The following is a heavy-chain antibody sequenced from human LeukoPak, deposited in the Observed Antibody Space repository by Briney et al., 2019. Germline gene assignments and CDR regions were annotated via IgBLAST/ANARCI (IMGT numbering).Heavy chain of an antibody. CDR2: ISYDGSNK. V-gene: IGHV3-30*18. D-gene: IGHD3-10*01. J-gene: IGHJ4*02. CDR3: AKDYAEDTMVRGVMGGY. Sequence: GGSLRLSCAASGFTFSSYGMHWVRQAPGKGLERVAVISYDGSNKYYADSVKGRFTISRDNSKNTLYLQMNSLRAEDTAVYYCAKDYAEDTMVRGVMGGYWGQGTLVTVSS. CDR1: GFTFSSYG.